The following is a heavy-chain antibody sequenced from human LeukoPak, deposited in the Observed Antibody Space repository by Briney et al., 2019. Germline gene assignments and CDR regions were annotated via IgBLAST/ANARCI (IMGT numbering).Heavy chain of an antibody. CDR1: GGSISSYY. CDR2: IYYSGST. V-gene: IGHV4-59*01. J-gene: IGHJ5*02. D-gene: IGHD3-10*01. Sequence: SSETLSLTCTVSGGSISSYYWSWIRQPPGKGLEWIGYIYYSGSTNYNPSLKSRVTISVDTSKNQFSLKLSSVTAADTAVYYCARVRWFGEQNWFDPWGQGTLVTVSS. CDR3: ARVRWFGEQNWFDP.